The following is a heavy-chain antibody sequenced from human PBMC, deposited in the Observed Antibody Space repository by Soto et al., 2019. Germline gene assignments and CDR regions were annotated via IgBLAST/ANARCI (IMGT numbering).Heavy chain of an antibody. Sequence: PSETLSLTCAVYGGSFSGYYWSWIRQPPGKGLEWIGEINHSGSTNYNPSLKSRVTISVDTSKDQFSLKLSSVTAVDTAVYYCAGRPVYCTNGVCFNYYYYGMDVWGQGTTVTV. CDR3: AGRPVYCTNGVCFNYYYYGMDV. CDR1: GGSFSGYY. V-gene: IGHV4-34*01. J-gene: IGHJ6*02. CDR2: INHSGST. D-gene: IGHD2-8*01.